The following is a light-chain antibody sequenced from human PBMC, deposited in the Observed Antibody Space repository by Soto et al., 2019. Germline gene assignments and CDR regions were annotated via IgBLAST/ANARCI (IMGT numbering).Light chain of an antibody. V-gene: IGKV1-5*03. CDR3: QQYNGYWT. CDR2: EAS. CDR1: QSISDS. Sequence: DIQMTQSPSTLSASVGDRVTITCRASQSISDSLAWYQQKPGKAPKLLIYEASSLKSGVSSRFSGSRSGTEYTLTIVSLQPDDFATYYGQQYNGYWTFGQGTKVEIK. J-gene: IGKJ1*01.